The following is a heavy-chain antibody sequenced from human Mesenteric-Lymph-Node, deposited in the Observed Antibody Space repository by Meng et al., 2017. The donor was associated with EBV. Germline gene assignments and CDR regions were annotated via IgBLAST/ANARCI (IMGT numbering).Heavy chain of an antibody. D-gene: IGHD4-17*01. CDR3: ARTTDYGDLYFDY. CDR1: GDSISSSSYY. J-gene: IGHJ4*02. V-gene: IGHV4-39*01. Sequence: HLHLHAPCPGEVKPSGTRSLACTFSGDSISSSSYYWGCIRQPPVKGLEWLANSHYSGSTFYNPSLKSRVTISVDTSKNQFSLKLRSVTAADTAVYYCARTTDYGDLYFDYWGQGTLVTVSS. CDR2: SHYSGST.